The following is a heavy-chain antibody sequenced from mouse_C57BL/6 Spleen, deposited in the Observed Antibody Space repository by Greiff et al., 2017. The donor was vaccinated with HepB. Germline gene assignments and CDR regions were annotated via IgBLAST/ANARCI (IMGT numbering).Heavy chain of an antibody. CDR2: IYPGSGST. CDR3: ARSGLGSAFSAMDY. V-gene: IGHV1-55*01. J-gene: IGHJ4*01. Sequence: VQLQQPGAELVKPGASVKMSCKASGYTFTSYWITWVKQRPGQGLEWIGDIYPGSGSTNYNEKFKSKATLTVDTSSSTAYMQLSSLTSEDSAVYYCARSGLGSAFSAMDYWGQGTSVTVSS. CDR1: GYTFTSYW. D-gene: IGHD3-3*01.